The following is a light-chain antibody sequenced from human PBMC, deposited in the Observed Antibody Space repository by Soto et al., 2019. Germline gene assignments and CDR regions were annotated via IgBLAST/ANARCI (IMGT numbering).Light chain of an antibody. J-gene: IGKJ3*01. V-gene: IGKV1-27*01. CDR1: QGISSY. CDR3: QRTCNASLFT. Sequence: DIQLTQSPSSLSASVGDRVTITCRVSQGISSYLNWYRQKPGKVPKLLIYSASNLQSGDPSRFSSSGSRTDLTLTSSSLQPEDVETYYGQRTCNASLFTFGRGTKGDIK. CDR2: SAS.